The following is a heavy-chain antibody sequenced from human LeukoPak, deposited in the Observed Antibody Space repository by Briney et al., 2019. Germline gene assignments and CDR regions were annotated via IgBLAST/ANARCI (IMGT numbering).Heavy chain of an antibody. CDR2: ISGSGGST. CDR1: GFTFSSYA. CDR3: AKDHKGDMVRGVSDY. Sequence: GGSLRLSCAASGFTFSSYAVSWVRQAPGKGLEWVSAISGSGGSTYYADSVKGRFTISRDNSKNTLYLQMNSLRAEDTAVYYCAKDHKGDMVRGVSDYWGQGTLVTVSS. V-gene: IGHV3-23*01. J-gene: IGHJ4*02. D-gene: IGHD3-10*01.